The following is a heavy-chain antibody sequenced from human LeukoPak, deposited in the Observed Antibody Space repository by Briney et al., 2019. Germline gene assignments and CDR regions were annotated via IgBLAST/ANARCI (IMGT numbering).Heavy chain of an antibody. CDR1: GFTFSSYG. CDR3: AKDDGGYDSGITDY. V-gene: IGHV3-33*06. J-gene: IGHJ4*02. D-gene: IGHD5-12*01. Sequence: GGSLRLSCAASGFTFSSYGMHWVRQAPGKGLEWVAVIWYDGSNKYYADSVKGRFTISRDNSKNTLYLQMNSLRAEDTAVYYCAKDDGGYDSGITDYWGQGTLATVSS. CDR2: IWYDGSNK.